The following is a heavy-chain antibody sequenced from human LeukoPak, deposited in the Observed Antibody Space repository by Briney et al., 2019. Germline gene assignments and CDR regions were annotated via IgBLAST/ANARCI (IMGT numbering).Heavy chain of an antibody. CDR1: VYTFISYY. J-gene: IGHJ4*02. CDR3: ARDQMGRSGSSAY. D-gene: IGHD3-10*01. CDR2: INPSGGST. V-gene: IGHV1-46*01. Sequence: ASVKVSCKASVYTFISYYMCWVRQAHGQGLEWMGIINPSGGSTSYAQKFQGRVTMTRDTSTSTVYMELSSLRSEDTAVYYCARDQMGRSGSSAYWGQGTLVTVSS.